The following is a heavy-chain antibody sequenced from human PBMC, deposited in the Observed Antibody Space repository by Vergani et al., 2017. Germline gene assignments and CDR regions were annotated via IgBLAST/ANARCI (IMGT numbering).Heavy chain of an antibody. V-gene: IGHV3-21*04. D-gene: IGHD2-21*01. Sequence: VQLVESGGNVVQSGTSLRLSCAASGFSFGSYGMHWVRQSPGKGLEWVSSISSSSSYIHYSDSLKGRFTISRDNAKSSLYLQMNSLRVEDTAIYYCAKARDPNCKGGNCYSYYYGLDLWGQGTTVTVSS. J-gene: IGHJ6*02. CDR3: AKARDPNCKGGNCYSYYYGLDL. CDR1: GFSFGSYG. CDR2: ISSSSSYI.